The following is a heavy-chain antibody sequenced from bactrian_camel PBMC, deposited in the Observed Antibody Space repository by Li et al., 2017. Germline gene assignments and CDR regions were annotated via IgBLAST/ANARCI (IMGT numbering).Heavy chain of an antibody. CDR2: IENDGST. CDR3: AADPPPCSYDVRDAYQYSH. D-gene: IGHD3*01. V-gene: IGHV3S55*01. J-gene: IGHJ4*01. Sequence: HVQLVESGGGSVQVGGSLRLSCVASGDTIGRYCMGWFRQIPDKEREGVAGIENDGSTSYADSVKGRFTISQDSSKNILYLQMPSLTPEDTATYYCAADPPPCSYDVRDAYQYSHWGQGTQVTVS. CDR1: GDTIGRYC.